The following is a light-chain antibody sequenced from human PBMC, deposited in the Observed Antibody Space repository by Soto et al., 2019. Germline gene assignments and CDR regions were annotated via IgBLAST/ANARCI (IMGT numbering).Light chain of an antibody. CDR1: SSDLGGYDY. J-gene: IGLJ1*01. Sequence: QSVLTQPPSASGSPGQSVTISCTGTSSDLGGYDYVSWYQHHPGKAPKLIIYEVNERPSGVPDRFSGSKSGNTASLTVSGLQAEDEADYYCSSYGGNNNYVFGTGTKVP. CDR2: EVN. V-gene: IGLV2-8*01. CDR3: SSYGGNNNYV.